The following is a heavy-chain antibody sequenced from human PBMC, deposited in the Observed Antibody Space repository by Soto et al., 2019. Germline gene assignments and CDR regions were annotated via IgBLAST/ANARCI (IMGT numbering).Heavy chain of an antibody. CDR2: ISSSSSYI. J-gene: IGHJ5*02. CDR1: GFTFSSYS. Sequence: GGSLRLSCAASGFTFSSYSMNWVRQAPGKGLEWVSSISSSSSYIYYADSVKGRFTISRDNAKNSLYLQMNSLRAEDTAEYYCAREGITKLDPWGQGTLVTVSS. D-gene: IGHD3-3*01. V-gene: IGHV3-21*01. CDR3: AREGITKLDP.